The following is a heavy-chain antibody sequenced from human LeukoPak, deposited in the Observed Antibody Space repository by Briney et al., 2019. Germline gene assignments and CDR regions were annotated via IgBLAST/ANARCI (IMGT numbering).Heavy chain of an antibody. J-gene: IGHJ4*02. D-gene: IGHD3-10*01. CDR1: GGSFSGYY. CDR2: INHSGST. Sequence: SETLSLTCAVYGGSFSGYYWSWIRQPPGKGLEWIGEINHSGSTNYNPSLKSRVTISVDTSKNQFSLKLSSVTAADTAVYYCARGSTSGSGSYPFDYWGQGTLVTVSS. CDR3: ARGSTSGSGSYPFDY. V-gene: IGHV4-34*01.